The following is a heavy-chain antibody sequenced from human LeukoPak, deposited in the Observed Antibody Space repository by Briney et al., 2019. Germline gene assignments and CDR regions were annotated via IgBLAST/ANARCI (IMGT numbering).Heavy chain of an antibody. Sequence: SETLSLTCSVSGGSTGGGDYSISSGGYYWTWVRQSPGKGLEWIGHIHRRGSTYSNPSLKSRVTISVDRPKNQVSLKLIAMTAADTAVYYCARGRGDPWYGTSHYYYYYMDVWGKGTTVTVSS. J-gene: IGHJ6*03. D-gene: IGHD1-1*01. CDR3: ARGRGDPWYGTSHYYYYYMDV. CDR1: GGSTGGGDYSISSGGYY. V-gene: IGHV4-30-2*06. CDR2: IHRRGST.